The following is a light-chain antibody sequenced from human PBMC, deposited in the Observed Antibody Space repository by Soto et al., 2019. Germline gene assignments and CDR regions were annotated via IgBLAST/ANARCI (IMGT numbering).Light chain of an antibody. CDR2: GAS. Sequence: EIVLMQSPGTLSLSPGERATLSCRASQSVSNNYVAWYQQKPGQAPRLLIAGASSRATGIPDRFSGSGSGTDVTLTISRLEPEDFAVYYCQQYGSSSPLTFGGGTKVEIK. J-gene: IGKJ4*01. CDR3: QQYGSSSPLT. V-gene: IGKV3-20*01. CDR1: QSVSNNY.